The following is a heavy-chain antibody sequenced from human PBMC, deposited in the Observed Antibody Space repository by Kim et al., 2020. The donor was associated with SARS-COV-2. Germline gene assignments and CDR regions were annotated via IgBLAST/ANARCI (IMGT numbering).Heavy chain of an antibody. J-gene: IGHJ4*02. CDR1: GFTFSSYG. D-gene: IGHD3-10*01. CDR2: ISYDGSNK. Sequence: GGSLRLSCAASGFTFSSYGMHWVRQAPGKGLEWVAVISYDGSNKYYADSVKGRFTISRDNSKNTLYLQMNSLRAEDTAVYYCARPYYGSGSPTGYWGQGTLVTVSS. CDR3: ARPYYGSGSPTGY. V-gene: IGHV3-33*05.